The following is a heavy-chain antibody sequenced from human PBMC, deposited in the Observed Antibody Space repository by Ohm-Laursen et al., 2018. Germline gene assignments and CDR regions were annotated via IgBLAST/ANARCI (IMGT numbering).Heavy chain of an antibody. CDR1: GASISGQY. V-gene: IGHV4-59*11. CDR3: ARDPVSSSYRSYYYYYGMDV. CDR2: IHYSGTT. J-gene: IGHJ6*02. Sequence: GTLSLTCTVSGASISGQYWSWIRQPPGKGLEWIGYIHYSGTTTYNPSLTGRVTMSVDLSKNQFSLKLSSVTAADTAVHYCARDPVSSSYRSYYYYYGMDVWGQGTTVTVSS. D-gene: IGHD6-13*01.